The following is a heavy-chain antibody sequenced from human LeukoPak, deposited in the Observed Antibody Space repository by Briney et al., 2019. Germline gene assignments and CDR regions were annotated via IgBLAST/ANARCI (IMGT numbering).Heavy chain of an antibody. CDR1: GFTFSSYS. Sequence: GGSLRLSCAASGFTFSSYSMNWVRQAPGKGLEWVSSISSSSSYIYYADSVKGRFTISRDNAKNSLYLQMNSLRAEDTAVYYCARGQPEKATITSSIDFDYWGQGTLVTVSS. V-gene: IGHV3-21*01. CDR2: ISSSSSYI. CDR3: ARGQPEKATITSSIDFDY. D-gene: IGHD5-12*01. J-gene: IGHJ4*02.